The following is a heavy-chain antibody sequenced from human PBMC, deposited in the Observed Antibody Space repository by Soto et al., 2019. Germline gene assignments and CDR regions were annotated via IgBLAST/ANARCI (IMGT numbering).Heavy chain of an antibody. CDR2: ISYDGSNK. CDR1: GFTFSSDG. CDR3: AKPSGLGYSYGYFDY. D-gene: IGHD5-18*01. Sequence: GGSLRLSCAASGFTFSSDGMHWVRQAPGKGLEWVGVISYDGSNKYYADSVKGRFTISRDNYKNTLYLQMNMLRAEYTAVYFCAKPSGLGYSYGYFDYWGQGTLVTVSS. J-gene: IGHJ4*02. V-gene: IGHV3-30*18.